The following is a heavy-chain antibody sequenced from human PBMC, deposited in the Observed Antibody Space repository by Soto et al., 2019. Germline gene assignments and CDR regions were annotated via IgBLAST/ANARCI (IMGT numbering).Heavy chain of an antibody. CDR1: GGSFSGYQ. J-gene: IGHJ6*03. CDR2: INDSGNI. Sequence: QVQLQQWGAGLLKPSETLSLTCAVYGGSFSGYQWSWIRQTPGKGLEWIGEINDSGNINYNPSFKSRVTVLGDTAKKQISLKLSSVTAADTAVYYCARGLILWFGELSRQGGYYYYMDVWGTGTTITVSS. D-gene: IGHD3-10*01. CDR3: ARGLILWFGELSRQGGYYYYMDV. V-gene: IGHV4-34*01.